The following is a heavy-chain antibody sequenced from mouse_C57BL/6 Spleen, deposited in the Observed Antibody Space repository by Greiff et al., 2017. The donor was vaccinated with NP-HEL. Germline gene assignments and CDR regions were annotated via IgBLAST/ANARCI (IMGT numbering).Heavy chain of an antibody. CDR3: ARSSTGFAY. CDR2: IRNKANGYTT. CDR1: GFTFTDYY. V-gene: IGHV7-3*01. D-gene: IGHD4-1*02. J-gene: IGHJ3*01. Sequence: EVNVVESGGGLVQPGGSLSLSCAASGFTFTDYYMSWVRQPPGKALEWLGFIRNKANGYTTEYSASVKGRFTISRDNSQSILYLQMNALRAEDSATYYCARSSTGFAYWGQGTLVTVSA.